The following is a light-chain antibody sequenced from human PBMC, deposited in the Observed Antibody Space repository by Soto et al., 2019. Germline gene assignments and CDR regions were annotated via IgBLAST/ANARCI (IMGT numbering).Light chain of an antibody. Sequence: EVVLTQSPATLSLSPGERATLSCRASQSVSRHLAWYQQKPGQAPRLLILDASDRATGIPARFSGSGSGTNFTLTISGLEPEDFAVYYCQQRSNWPPVTFGGGNKVEIK. CDR3: QQRSNWPPVT. CDR1: QSVSRH. J-gene: IGKJ4*01. V-gene: IGKV3-11*01. CDR2: DAS.